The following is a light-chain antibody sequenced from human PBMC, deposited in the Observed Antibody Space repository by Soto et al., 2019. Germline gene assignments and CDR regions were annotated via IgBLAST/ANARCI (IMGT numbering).Light chain of an antibody. Sequence: EIQLTQSPGILSLPPGARPSLSCAARQSSISSFLGWYQQKPGQAPRLLIYGASSRDTGIPDRFSGTGSETDFTLTISRLEPEDFAVYYCQQYDNSPITFGQGTRLEIK. CDR3: QQYDNSPIT. V-gene: IGKV3-20*01. CDR1: QSSISSF. J-gene: IGKJ5*01. CDR2: GAS.